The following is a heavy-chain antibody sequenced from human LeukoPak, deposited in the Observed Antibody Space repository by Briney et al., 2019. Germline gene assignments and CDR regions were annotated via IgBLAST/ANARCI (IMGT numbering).Heavy chain of an antibody. CDR3: ARADPGIAAAGRDYYYYYMDV. CDR2: IIPIFGTA. Sequence: ASVKVSCKASGYTFTSYGISWVRQAPGQGLEWMGGIIPIFGTATYAQKFQGRVTITADESTSTAYMELSSLRSEDTAVYYCARADPGIAAAGRDYYYYYMDVWGKGTTVTVSS. D-gene: IGHD6-13*01. CDR1: GYTFTSYG. J-gene: IGHJ6*03. V-gene: IGHV1-69*13.